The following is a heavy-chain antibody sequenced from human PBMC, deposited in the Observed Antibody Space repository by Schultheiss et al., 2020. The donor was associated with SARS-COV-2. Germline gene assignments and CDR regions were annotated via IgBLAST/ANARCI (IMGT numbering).Heavy chain of an antibody. CDR3: ANGGNSGWAWFDP. CDR2: ISSSSSYI. V-gene: IGHV3-11*06. J-gene: IGHJ5*02. D-gene: IGHD4-23*01. CDR1: GFTFTDYY. Sequence: GASLKISCVVSGFTFTDYYMSWIRQAPGKGLEWVSSISSSSSYIYYADSVKGRFTISRDNAKNSLYLQMNSLRAEDTAVYYCANGGNSGWAWFDPWGQGTLVTVSS.